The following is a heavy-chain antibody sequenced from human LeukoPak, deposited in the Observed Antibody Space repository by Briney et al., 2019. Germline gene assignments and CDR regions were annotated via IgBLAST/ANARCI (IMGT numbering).Heavy chain of an antibody. CDR2: IYTSGST. J-gene: IGHJ4*02. CDR1: GGSISSYY. CDR3: ARQYCSSTSCYNDY. V-gene: IGHV4-4*09. Sequence: PSETLSLTCTVSGGSISSYYWSWIRQPPGKGLEWIGYIYTSGSTNYNPSLKSRVTISVDTSKNQFSLKPSSVTAADTAVYYCARQYCSSTSCYNDYWGQGTLVTVSS. D-gene: IGHD2-2*01.